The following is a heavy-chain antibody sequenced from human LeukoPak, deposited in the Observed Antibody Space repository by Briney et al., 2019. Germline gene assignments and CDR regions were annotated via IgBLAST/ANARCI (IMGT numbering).Heavy chain of an antibody. J-gene: IGHJ4*02. Sequence: PSETLSLTCTVSGGSISSYYWSWIRQPPGKGLEWIGYIYYSGSTNYNPSLKSRVTISVDTSKNQFSLKPSSVTAADTAVYYCARETQFTPFDYWGQGTLVTVSS. CDR2: IYYSGST. CDR1: GGSISSYY. V-gene: IGHV4-59*01. D-gene: IGHD5-24*01. CDR3: ARETQFTPFDY.